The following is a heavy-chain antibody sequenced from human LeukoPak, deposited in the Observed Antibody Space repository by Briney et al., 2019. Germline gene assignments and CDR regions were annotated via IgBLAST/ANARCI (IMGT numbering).Heavy chain of an antibody. CDR3: ARDVGLDPLRGAFDI. D-gene: IGHD1-1*01. CDR1: GGSISSGGYY. J-gene: IGHJ3*02. V-gene: IGHV4-31*03. Sequence: KPSEPLSLTCTVSGGSISSGGYYWSWIRQHPGKGLEWIGYIYYSGSTYYNPSLKSRVTISVDTSKNQFSLKLSSVTAADTAVYYCARDVGLDPLRGAFDIWGQGTMVTVSS. CDR2: IYYSGST.